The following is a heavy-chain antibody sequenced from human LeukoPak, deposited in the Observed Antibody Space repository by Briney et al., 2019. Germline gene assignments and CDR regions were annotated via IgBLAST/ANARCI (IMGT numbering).Heavy chain of an antibody. Sequence: ASVKVSCKASGYTFTGYYMHWVRQAPGQGLEWMGWINPNSGGTNYAQKFQGRVTMTRDTSISTAYMELGRLRSDDTAVYYCARVGGSYYGNFDSWGQGTRVTVSS. J-gene: IGHJ4*02. D-gene: IGHD3-10*01. CDR1: GYTFTGYY. CDR3: ARVGGSYYGNFDS. V-gene: IGHV1-2*02. CDR2: INPNSGGT.